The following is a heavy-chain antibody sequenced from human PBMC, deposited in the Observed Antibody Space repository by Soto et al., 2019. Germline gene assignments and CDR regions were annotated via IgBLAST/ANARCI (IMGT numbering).Heavy chain of an antibody. J-gene: IGHJ6*03. CDR2: INSDGSST. Sequence: EVQLVESGGGLVQPGGSLRLSCAASGFTFSSYWMHWVRQAPGKGLVWVSRINSDGSSTSYADSVQGRFTISRDNAKNTLYLQMNSLRAEDTAVYYCARVITHWSGYYTTNYYDYMDVWGKGTTVTVSS. V-gene: IGHV3-74*01. D-gene: IGHD3-3*01. CDR3: ARVITHWSGYYTTNYYDYMDV. CDR1: GFTFSSYW.